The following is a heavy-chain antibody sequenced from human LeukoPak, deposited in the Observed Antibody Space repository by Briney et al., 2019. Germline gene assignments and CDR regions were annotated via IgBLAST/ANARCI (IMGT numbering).Heavy chain of an antibody. V-gene: IGHV4-34*01. Sequence: SETLSLTCAVYGGSFSGYYWSWIRQPPGKGLEWIGEINHSGSTNYNPSLKSRVTISVDTSKNQFSLKLSSVTAADTAVYYCAKLRYDSSGYYYDYWVQGTLVTVSS. CDR3: AKLRYDSSGYYYDY. D-gene: IGHD3-22*01. CDR1: GGSFSGYY. J-gene: IGHJ4*02. CDR2: INHSGST.